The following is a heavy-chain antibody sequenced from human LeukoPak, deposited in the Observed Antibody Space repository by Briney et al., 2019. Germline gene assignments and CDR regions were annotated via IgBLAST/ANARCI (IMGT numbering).Heavy chain of an antibody. Sequence: ASVKVSCKASGYTFTNYDINWVRQATGQGLEWMGWMNPNSGNTGYAQKFQGRVTVTRNTSISTAYMELNSLTSEDTAVYYCASDTSHTGGYYYREDAFDVWGQGTMVTVSS. CDR2: MNPNSGNT. CDR3: ASDTSHTGGYYYREDAFDV. CDR1: GYTFTNYD. J-gene: IGHJ3*01. D-gene: IGHD3-22*01. V-gene: IGHV1-8*01.